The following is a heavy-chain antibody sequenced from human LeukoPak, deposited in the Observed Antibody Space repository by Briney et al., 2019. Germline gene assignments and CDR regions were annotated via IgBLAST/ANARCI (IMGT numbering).Heavy chain of an antibody. D-gene: IGHD4-23*01. CDR2: IYYSGST. J-gene: IGHJ6*03. V-gene: IGHV4-59*08. Sequence: PSETLSLTCTVSGGSISSYYWSWIRQTPGKGLEWIGYIYYSGSTNFNPSLKSRVTISVDTSKNQFSLKLSSVTAADTAVYYCARLHYGGNYGYYYYYMDVWGKGTTVTISS. CDR1: GGSISSYY. CDR3: ARLHYGGNYGYYYYYMDV.